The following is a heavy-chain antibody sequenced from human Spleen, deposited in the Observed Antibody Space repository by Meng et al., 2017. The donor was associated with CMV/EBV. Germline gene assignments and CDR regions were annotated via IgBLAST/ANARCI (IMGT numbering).Heavy chain of an antibody. V-gene: IGHV4-34*01. D-gene: IGHD1-7*01. Sequence: QPPGKGLDWIGEINHSGSTHYNPSLNSRVTISVDTSKNQFSLKLSSVTAADTAVYYCAVRGWNYGYWGQGTLVTVSS. CDR2: INHSGST. J-gene: IGHJ4*02. CDR3: AVRGWNYGY.